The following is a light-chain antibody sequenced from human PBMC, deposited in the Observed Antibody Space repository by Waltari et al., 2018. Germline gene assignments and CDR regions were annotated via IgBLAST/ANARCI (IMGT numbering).Light chain of an antibody. Sequence: QSVLTQPPSVSGAPGQRVTISCTGSSSNIGSYYHVPWYQHLPGTAPKVPIYANNNRPSGVPDRFSGSKSGASASLAITGLQAEDEADYYCQSFDSSLDGYVFGTGTKVTVL. CDR2: ANN. V-gene: IGLV1-40*01. CDR3: QSFDSSLDGYV. CDR1: SSNIGSYYH. J-gene: IGLJ1*01.